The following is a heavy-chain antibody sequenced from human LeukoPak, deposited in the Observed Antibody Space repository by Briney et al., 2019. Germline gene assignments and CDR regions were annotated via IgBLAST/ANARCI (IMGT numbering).Heavy chain of an antibody. Sequence: SVKVSCKASGGTFSSYAISWVRQAPGQGLEWMGRIIPILGIANYAQKFQGRVTITADKSTSTAYMELSSLRFEDTAVYYCARNYYYGSGSCYTRPFDYWGQGTLVTVSS. V-gene: IGHV1-69*04. D-gene: IGHD3-10*01. CDR3: ARNYYYGSGSCYTRPFDY. CDR2: IIPILGIA. CDR1: GGTFSSYA. J-gene: IGHJ4*02.